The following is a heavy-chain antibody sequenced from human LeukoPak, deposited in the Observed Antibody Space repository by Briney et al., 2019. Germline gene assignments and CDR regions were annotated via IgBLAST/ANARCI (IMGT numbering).Heavy chain of an antibody. J-gene: IGHJ4*02. CDR2: ISGSGGST. Sequence: GGSLRLSCAASGFTFSSYAMSWVRQAPGKGLEWVSAISGSGGSTYYADSVKGRFTISRDNSKNTLYLQMNSLGAEDTAVYYCAKEPYCRGWYRAPSYFDYWGQGTLVTVSS. CDR1: GFTFSSYA. D-gene: IGHD6-19*01. V-gene: IGHV3-23*01. CDR3: AKEPYCRGWYRAPSYFDY.